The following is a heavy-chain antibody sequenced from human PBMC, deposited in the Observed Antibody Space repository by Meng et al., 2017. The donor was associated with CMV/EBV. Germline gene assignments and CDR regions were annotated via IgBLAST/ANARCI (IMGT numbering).Heavy chain of an antibody. CDR2: MNPNSGNT. CDR3: ARDSGYAGGGDY. Sequence: ASVKVSCKASGYTFTSYDINWVRQATGQGLEWMGWMNPNSGNTGYAQKFQGRVTMTRDTSTSTVYMELSSLRSEDTAVYYCARDSGYAGGGDYWGQGTLVTVSS. J-gene: IGHJ4*02. CDR1: GYTFTSYD. D-gene: IGHD5-12*01. V-gene: IGHV1-8*01.